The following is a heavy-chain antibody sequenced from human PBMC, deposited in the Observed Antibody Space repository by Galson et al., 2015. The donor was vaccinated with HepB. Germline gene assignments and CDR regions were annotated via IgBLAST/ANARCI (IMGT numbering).Heavy chain of an antibody. CDR2: IDWDDDK. Sequence: PALVKPTQTLTLTCTFSGFSLSTSGMCVSWIRQPPGKALEWLARIDWDDDKYYSTSLKTRLTISKDTSKNQVVLTMTNMDPVDTATYYCARIGPYGSGSYSDYWGQGTLVTVSS. V-gene: IGHV2-70*11. CDR1: GFSLSTSGMC. CDR3: ARIGPYGSGSYSDY. D-gene: IGHD3-10*01. J-gene: IGHJ4*02.